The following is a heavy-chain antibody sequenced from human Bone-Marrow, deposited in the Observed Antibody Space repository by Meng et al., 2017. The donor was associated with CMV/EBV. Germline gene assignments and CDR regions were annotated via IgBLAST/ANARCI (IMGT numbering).Heavy chain of an antibody. CDR1: GFTFRNYD. V-gene: IGHV3-33*01. D-gene: IGHD6-25*01. Sequence: QVQLVESGGGMVQPGGSLRLSCAASGFTFRNYDMYWVRQAPGKGLEWVAIIGNDGSKKYYADSVKVRGTISRDNSKITLFLQMDSLGADDTAMYYCVRDRSARRFDYWGQGTLVTVYS. CDR3: VRDRSARRFDY. J-gene: IGHJ4*02. CDR2: IGNDGSKK.